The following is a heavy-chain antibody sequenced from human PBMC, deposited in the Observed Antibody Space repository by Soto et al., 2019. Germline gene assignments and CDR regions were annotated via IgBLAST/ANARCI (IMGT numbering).Heavy chain of an antibody. CDR3: ARDQLPRGGGMDV. V-gene: IGHV3-66*01. CDR2: IDSGDNT. Sequence: PGGSLRLSXAASGFTVSSNYMSWVRQAPGKGLEWVSLIDSGDNTYYADSVKDRFTISRDDSKNTLNLQMNSLRVEDTAVYYCARDQLPRGGGMDVWGQGTTVTVSS. CDR1: GFTVSSNY. D-gene: IGHD1-1*01. J-gene: IGHJ6*02.